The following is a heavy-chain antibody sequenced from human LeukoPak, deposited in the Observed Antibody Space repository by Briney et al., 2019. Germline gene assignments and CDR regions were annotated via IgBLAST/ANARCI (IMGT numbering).Heavy chain of an antibody. Sequence: GGSLRLSCAASGFTFSSYGMHWVRQAPGKGLEWVAVIWYDGSNKYYADSVKGRFTISRDKSNNTLYLQMNSLRAEDTAVYYCARDHAAFCGGDCYSHWGRGALVTVSS. CDR3: ARDHAAFCGGDCYSH. CDR1: GFTFSSYG. V-gene: IGHV3-33*01. CDR2: IWYDGSNK. J-gene: IGHJ4*02. D-gene: IGHD2-21*02.